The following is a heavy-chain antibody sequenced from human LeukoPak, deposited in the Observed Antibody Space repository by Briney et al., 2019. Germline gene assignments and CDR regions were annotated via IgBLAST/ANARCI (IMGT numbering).Heavy chain of an antibody. J-gene: IGHJ4*02. CDR1: GFTSVDYA. Sequence: GGSLRLSCTASGFTSVDYAMSCGCDSPGERLERGGFIRSTDYDGTTEYAASVKGRFTISRDDSKSIAYLQMNSLKTEDTAVYYCTRVPFGYSYGYFDYWGQGTLVTVSS. V-gene: IGHV3-49*04. CDR3: TRVPFGYSYGYFDY. D-gene: IGHD5-18*01. CDR2: IRSTDYDGTT.